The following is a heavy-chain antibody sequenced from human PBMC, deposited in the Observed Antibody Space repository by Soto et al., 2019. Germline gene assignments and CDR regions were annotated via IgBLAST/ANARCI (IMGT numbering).Heavy chain of an antibody. CDR3: ARGDGYNYFGDYYYGMDV. D-gene: IGHD5-12*01. Sequence: SVKVSCKASGGTFSSYAISWVRQAPGQGLEWMGGIIPIFGTANYAQKFQGRVTITADKSTSTAYMELSSLRSEDTAVYYCARGDGYNYFGDYYYGMDVWGQGTTVTVSS. J-gene: IGHJ6*02. V-gene: IGHV1-69*06. CDR2: IIPIFGTA. CDR1: GGTFSSYA.